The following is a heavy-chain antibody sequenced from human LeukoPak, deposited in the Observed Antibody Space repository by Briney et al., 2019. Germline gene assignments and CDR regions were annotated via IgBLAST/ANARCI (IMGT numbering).Heavy chain of an antibody. Sequence: GGSLRLSCAASGFTFSSYAMSWVRQAPGKELEWVSAISGSGGSTYYADSVKGRFTFSRDNSKNTLYLQMNSLRAEDTAVYYCAKFMDYDSSGYSAEYFQHWGQGTLVTVSS. CDR3: AKFMDYDSSGYSAEYFQH. CDR2: ISGSGGST. CDR1: GFTFSSYA. D-gene: IGHD3-22*01. J-gene: IGHJ1*01. V-gene: IGHV3-23*01.